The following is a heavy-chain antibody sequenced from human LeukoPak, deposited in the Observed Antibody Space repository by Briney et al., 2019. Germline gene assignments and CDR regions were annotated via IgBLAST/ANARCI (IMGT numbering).Heavy chain of an antibody. D-gene: IGHD2-2*01. J-gene: IGHJ6*03. CDR2: IYRDGRS. CDR1: GFSVTRHY. V-gene: IGHV3-53*01. CDR3: AREPAIMRLTDYYYYFDV. Sequence: PGGSLRLSCAASGFSVTRHYMHWVRQAPGKGLEWVSFIYRDGRSYPADSVEGRFTISRDDSKNTLYLQTNNLRVDDTAVYYCAREPAIMRLTDYYYYFDVWGKGTSVTVSS.